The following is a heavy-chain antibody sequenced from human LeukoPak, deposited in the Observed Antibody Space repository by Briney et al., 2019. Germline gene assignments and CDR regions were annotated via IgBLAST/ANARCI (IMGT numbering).Heavy chain of an antibody. CDR3: ARGLGSGYDPFDY. J-gene: IGHJ4*02. Sequence: SETLSLTCAVCGGSFSGYYWSWIRQPPGKGLEWIGEINHSGSTNYNPSLKSRVTISVDTSKNQFSLKLSSVTAADTAVYYCARGLGSGYDPFDYWGQGTLVTVSS. D-gene: IGHD5-12*01. V-gene: IGHV4-34*01. CDR2: INHSGST. CDR1: GGSFSGYY.